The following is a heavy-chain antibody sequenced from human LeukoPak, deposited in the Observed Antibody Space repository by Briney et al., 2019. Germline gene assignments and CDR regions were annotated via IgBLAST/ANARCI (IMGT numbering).Heavy chain of an antibody. Sequence: ASVKVSCKASGYTFTGYYIHWVRQAPGQGLEWMGWINPNSGGSNYAQKFQGRVTMTRDTSISTAYMELSRLRSDDTAVYYCARDLSPYYDILTGYYIDYWGQGTLVTVSS. V-gene: IGHV1-2*02. CDR2: INPNSGGS. CDR1: GYTFTGYY. D-gene: IGHD3-9*01. J-gene: IGHJ4*02. CDR3: ARDLSPYYDILTGYYIDY.